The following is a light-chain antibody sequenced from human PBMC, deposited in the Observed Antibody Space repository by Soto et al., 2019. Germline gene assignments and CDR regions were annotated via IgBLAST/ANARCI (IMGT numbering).Light chain of an antibody. Sequence: AIRMTQSPSSLSASTGDRVTITCRAGQGISSYLAWYQQKPGKAPKLLIYAASTLQSGVPSRFSGSGSGTDFTLTISCLQSEDFATYYCQQYYSYPLLTFGGGTKVDIK. V-gene: IGKV1-8*01. J-gene: IGKJ4*01. CDR2: AAS. CDR1: QGISSY. CDR3: QQYYSYPLLT.